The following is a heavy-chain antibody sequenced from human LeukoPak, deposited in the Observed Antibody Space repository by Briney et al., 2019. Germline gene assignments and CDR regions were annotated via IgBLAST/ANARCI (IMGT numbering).Heavy chain of an antibody. Sequence: SETLSLTCTVSGASISSYYWSWIRQPAGKGLEWIGRIYTSGSTNYNPSLKSRVTMSVDTSKNQFSLKLSSVTAADTAVYYCARSWRGCSGRSCYGDYYYYMDVWGKGTTVTVSS. CDR2: IYTSGST. J-gene: IGHJ6*03. D-gene: IGHD2-15*01. CDR1: GASISSYY. V-gene: IGHV4-4*07. CDR3: ARSWRGCSGRSCYGDYYYYMDV.